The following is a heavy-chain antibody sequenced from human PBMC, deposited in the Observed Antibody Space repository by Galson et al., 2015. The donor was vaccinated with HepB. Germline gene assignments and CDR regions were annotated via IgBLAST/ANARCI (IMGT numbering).Heavy chain of an antibody. CDR3: ARDPDGGFGELFGDY. Sequence: SVKVSCKASGGTFSSYAISWVRQAPGQGLEWMGGIIPIFGTANYAQKFQGRVTITADESTSTAYMELSSLRSEDTAVYYCARDPDGGFGELFGDYWGQGTLVTVSS. CDR1: GGTFSSYA. CDR2: IIPIFGTA. D-gene: IGHD3-10*01. J-gene: IGHJ4*02. V-gene: IGHV1-69*13.